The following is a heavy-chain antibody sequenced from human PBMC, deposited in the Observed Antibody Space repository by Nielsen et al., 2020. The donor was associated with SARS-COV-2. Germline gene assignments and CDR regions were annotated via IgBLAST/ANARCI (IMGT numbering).Heavy chain of an antibody. CDR3: AKDRVDYYGMDV. CDR1: GFTFSSYG. CDR2: IWYDGSNK. J-gene: IGHJ6*02. V-gene: IGHV3-33*03. D-gene: IGHD2-15*01. Sequence: GGSLRLSCAASGFTFSSYGMHWVRQAPGKGLEWVAVIWYDGSNKYYADSVKGRFTISRDNAKNSLYLQMNSLRAEDTALYYCAKDRVDYYGMDVWGQGTTVTVSS.